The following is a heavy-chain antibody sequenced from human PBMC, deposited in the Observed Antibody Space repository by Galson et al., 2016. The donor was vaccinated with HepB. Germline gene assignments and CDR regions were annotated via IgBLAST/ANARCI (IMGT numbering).Heavy chain of an antibody. CDR2: INKDGSEE. CDR3: IRGDLKLDY. V-gene: IGHV3-7*05. D-gene: IGHD3/OR15-3a*01. Sequence: SLRLSCAASAFSFSSYWMTWVRQAPGKGLEWVANINKDGSEENYADSVKGRFTISRDDSKNTAYLQMNSLKTEDTAVYYCIRGDLKLDYWGQGTLVTVSS. CDR1: AFSFSSYW. J-gene: IGHJ4*02.